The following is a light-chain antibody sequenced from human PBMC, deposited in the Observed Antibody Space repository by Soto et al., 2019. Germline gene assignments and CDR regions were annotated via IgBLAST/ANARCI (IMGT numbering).Light chain of an antibody. CDR3: QQYSSYPWT. Sequence: DIQMTQSPSTLSPSVGDRVTITCRASQGIRNALGWYQQKPGKAPKLLIYAAYSLQSGVPSRFSGSGSGTEFTLTISSLQPDDFATYFCQQYSSYPWTFGQGTKVEIK. J-gene: IGKJ1*01. CDR1: QGIRNA. CDR2: AAY. V-gene: IGKV1-17*01.